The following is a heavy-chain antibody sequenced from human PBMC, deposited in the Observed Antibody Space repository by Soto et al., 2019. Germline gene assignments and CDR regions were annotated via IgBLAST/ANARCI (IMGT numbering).Heavy chain of an antibody. CDR2: ISAYDGKT. J-gene: IGHJ5*02. Sequence: ASVKGSCKTSGYTFNTYGINWVRHAPGQGLELMGWISAYDGKTTYAEKFQGRVTLTTDTSTSTAYMELRSLRSDDTAIYYCERDPHEFWTSYWFDPWGQGTPVTVSS. D-gene: IGHD3-3*01. V-gene: IGHV1-18*01. CDR3: ERDPHEFWTSYWFDP. CDR1: GYTFNTYG.